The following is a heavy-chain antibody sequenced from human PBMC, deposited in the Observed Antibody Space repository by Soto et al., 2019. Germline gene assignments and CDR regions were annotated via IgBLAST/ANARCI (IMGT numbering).Heavy chain of an antibody. CDR3: ASVKNWNDFDY. CDR1: GGSFTSYY. CDR2: IYYSGST. Sequence: PSETLSLTCTVSGGSFTSYYWSWIRQPPGKGLEWTGYIYYSGSTKYNPSLESRVTISLDTSENQFSLKLSSVTAADTAVYYCASVKNWNDFDYWGQGTLVTVSS. V-gene: IGHV4-59*01. D-gene: IGHD1-1*01. J-gene: IGHJ4*02.